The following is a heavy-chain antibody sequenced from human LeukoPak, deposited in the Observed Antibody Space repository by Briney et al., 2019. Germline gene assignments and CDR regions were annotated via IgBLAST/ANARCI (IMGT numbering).Heavy chain of an antibody. CDR1: GDTFSVFY. CDR3: TRGVVLQGRGDFDI. D-gene: IGHD2-15*01. J-gene: IGHJ3*02. V-gene: IGHV1-2*02. CDR2: VVPKSVDT. Sequence: ASVKASCKASGDTFSVFYIHWLRQAPGQGLEWRGWVVPKSVDTNIAQMFRERVTMTRDTSINTTYIEINRLTSDDTAMYYCTRGVVLQGRGDFDIWGQGAMVTVSS.